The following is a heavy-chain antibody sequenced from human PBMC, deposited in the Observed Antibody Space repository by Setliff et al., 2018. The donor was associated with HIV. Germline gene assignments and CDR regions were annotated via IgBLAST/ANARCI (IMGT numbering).Heavy chain of an antibody. CDR3: ARHRAQRGSGTYYDDWFDP. V-gene: IGHV4-30-2*01. Sequence: PSETLSLTCAVSGGSIGSGGYSWSWVRQPPGRGLEWVGYIYHVGGTYYNPSLRSRVTISVDMYRNQFFLRLTSVTAADTSVYYCARHRAQRGSGTYYDDWFDPWGQGTLVTVSS. CDR1: GGSIGSGGYS. J-gene: IGHJ5*02. CDR2: IYHVGGT. D-gene: IGHD3-10*01.